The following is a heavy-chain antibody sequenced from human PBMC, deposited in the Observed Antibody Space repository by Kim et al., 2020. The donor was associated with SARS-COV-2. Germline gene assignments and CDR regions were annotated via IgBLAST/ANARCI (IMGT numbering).Heavy chain of an antibody. Sequence: GGSLRLSCAASGFTVSSNYMSWVRQAPGKGLEWVSVIYSGGSTYYAASVKGRFTISRDNSKNTLYLQMNSLRAEDTAVYYCARDRRYCSGGSCCSGDYFDFWGQGTLVTVSS. V-gene: IGHV3-53*01. J-gene: IGHJ4*02. D-gene: IGHD2-15*01. CDR3: ARDRRYCSGGSCCSGDYFDF. CDR2: IYSGGST. CDR1: GFTVSSNY.